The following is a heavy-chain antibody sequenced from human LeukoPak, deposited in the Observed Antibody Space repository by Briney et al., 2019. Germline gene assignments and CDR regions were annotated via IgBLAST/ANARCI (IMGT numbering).Heavy chain of an antibody. CDR1: GFTFSSYA. CDR2: ISGSGAST. Sequence: GGSLRLSCAASGFTFSSYAMTWVRQAPGKGLEWVSGISGSGASTSYADSVKGRFTISRDNSKNTLYLQMNSLRAEDTAVYYCAKANMVRGVTLEFDYWGQGTLVTVSS. J-gene: IGHJ4*02. D-gene: IGHD3-10*01. CDR3: AKANMVRGVTLEFDY. V-gene: IGHV3-23*01.